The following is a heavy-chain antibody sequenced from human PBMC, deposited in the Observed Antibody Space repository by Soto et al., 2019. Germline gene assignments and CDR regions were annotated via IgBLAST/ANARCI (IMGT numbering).Heavy chain of an antibody. D-gene: IGHD2-2*01. V-gene: IGHV1-69*01. CDR3: ARSQGSSTSLEIYYYYYYGMDV. J-gene: IGHJ6*02. CDR1: GGTFSSYC. Sequence: QVQLVQSGAEVKKPGSSVKVSCKASGGTFSSYCISWVRQAPGQGLEWMGGIIPISGTANYAQKFQGRVTITADESTNTAYRELGSLRSEDTAVYYCARSQGSSTSLEIYYYYYYGMDVWGPGTRVTVSS. CDR2: IIPISGTA.